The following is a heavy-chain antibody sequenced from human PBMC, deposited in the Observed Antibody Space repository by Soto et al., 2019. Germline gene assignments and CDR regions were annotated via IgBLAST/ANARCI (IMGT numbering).Heavy chain of an antibody. D-gene: IGHD3-9*01. CDR1: GFTFSSYA. CDR3: ARDILTGSYYFDY. V-gene: IGHV3-30-3*01. CDR2: ISYDGSNK. Sequence: QVQLVESGGGVVQPGRSLRLSCAASGFTFSSYAMHWVRQAPGKGLEWVAVISYDGSNKYYADSVKGRFTISRDNSKNTLYLQMNSLRAEDTAGYYCARDILTGSYYFDYWGQGTLVTVSS. J-gene: IGHJ4*02.